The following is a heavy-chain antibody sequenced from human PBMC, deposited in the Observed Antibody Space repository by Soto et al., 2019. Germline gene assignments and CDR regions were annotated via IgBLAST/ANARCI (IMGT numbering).Heavy chain of an antibody. V-gene: IGHV4-30-4*01. CDR3: ARTEVAGTTGY. CDR2: IYYSGST. D-gene: IGHD1-7*01. CDR1: GGSISSGDYY. Sequence: SETLSLTCTVSGGSISSGDYYWSWIRQPPGKGLEWIGYIYYSGSTYYNPSLKSRVTISVGTSKNQFSLKLSSVTAADTAVYYCARTEVAGTTGYWRQGTLVTVSS. J-gene: IGHJ4*02.